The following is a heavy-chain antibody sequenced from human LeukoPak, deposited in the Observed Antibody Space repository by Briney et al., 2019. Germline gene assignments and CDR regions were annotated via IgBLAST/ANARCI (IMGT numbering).Heavy chain of an antibody. CDR2: INHSGST. D-gene: IGHD3-10*01. CDR3: ARGGAMVRGVIKRFGMDV. J-gene: IGHJ6*04. CDR1: GGHFSGYY. Sequence: SETLSLTCAVYGGHFSGYYWSWIRQPPGKGLEWIGEINHSGSTNYKPSLKSRVTISVDTSKNQFSLKLSSVTAADTAVYYCARGGAMVRGVIKRFGMDVWGKGTTVTVSS. V-gene: IGHV4-34*01.